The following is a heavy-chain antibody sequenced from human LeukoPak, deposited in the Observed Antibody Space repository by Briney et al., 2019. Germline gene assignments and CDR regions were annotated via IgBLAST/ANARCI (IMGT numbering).Heavy chain of an antibody. J-gene: IGHJ4*02. CDR3: ARDHRRAYTGYDTPAD. Sequence: GASVKVSFKASGYTFADYHLYWVRQAPGQGLEWMGWLNPITGATKYAQKFQGRLTLTRDTSISTAYMDLSRLKSDDTAVYYCARDHRRAYTGYDTPADWGQGKRVTVSS. CDR2: LNPITGAT. V-gene: IGHV1-2*02. D-gene: IGHD5-12*01. CDR1: GYTFADYH.